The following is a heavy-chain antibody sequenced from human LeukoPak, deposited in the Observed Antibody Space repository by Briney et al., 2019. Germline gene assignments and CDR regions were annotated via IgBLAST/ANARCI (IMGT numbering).Heavy chain of an antibody. CDR3: ARGSIVVVVAPRGYYYYMDV. CDR2: INHSGST. J-gene: IGHJ6*03. V-gene: IGHV4-34*01. CDR1: GGSFSGYY. D-gene: IGHD2-15*01. Sequence: SETLSLTCAVYGGSFSGYYWSWIRQPPGKGLEWIGEINHSGSTNYNPSLKSRVTISVDTSKNQFSLKLSSVTAADTAVYYCARGSIVVVVAPRGYYYYMDVWGKGTTVTVSS.